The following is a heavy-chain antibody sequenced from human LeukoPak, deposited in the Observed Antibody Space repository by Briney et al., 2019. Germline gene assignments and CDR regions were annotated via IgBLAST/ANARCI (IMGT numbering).Heavy chain of an antibody. V-gene: IGHV3-23*01. D-gene: IGHD6-19*01. J-gene: IGHJ4*02. CDR3: EKTTAGYSSGRYPGWAIDY. CDR1: GFTFGSYH. CDR2: ISGSGGNT. Sequence: GGSLRLSCAASGFTFGSYHMNCAPQAPGEGLEWVSGISGSGGNTYYADSVKGRFSVSRDNSRSTVFLQMHSLRAEDTALYYCEKTTAGYSSGRYPGWAIDYWGQGPLVTVSS.